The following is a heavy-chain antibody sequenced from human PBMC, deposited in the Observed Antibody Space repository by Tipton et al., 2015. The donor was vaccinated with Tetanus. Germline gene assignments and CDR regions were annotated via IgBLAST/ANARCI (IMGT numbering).Heavy chain of an antibody. D-gene: IGHD3-3*01. V-gene: IGHV4-34*09. CDR1: GGSFSGYY. J-gene: IGHJ3*02. Sequence: TLSLTCAVYGGSFSGYYWSWIRQPPGKGLEWIGEINHSGSTNYNPSLQSRVTISVDTSKNQFSLKLSSVTAADTAVYYCARLERFPRVGDPIDAFDIWGQGTMVTVSS. CDR3: ARLERFPRVGDPIDAFDI. CDR2: INHSGST.